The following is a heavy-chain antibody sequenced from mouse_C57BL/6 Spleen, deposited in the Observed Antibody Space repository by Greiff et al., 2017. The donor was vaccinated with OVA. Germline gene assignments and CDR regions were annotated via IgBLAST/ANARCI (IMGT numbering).Heavy chain of an antibody. D-gene: IGHD1-1*01. CDR2: IWTGGGT. V-gene: IGHV2-9-1*01. CDR3: ARNYYGSSPPYFDY. CDR1: GFSLTSYA. Sequence: VHLVESGPGLVAPSQSLSITCTVSGFSLTSYAISWVRQPPGKGLEWLGVIWTGGGTNYNSALKSRLSISKDNSKSQVFLKMNSLQTDDTARYYCARNYYGSSPPYFDYWGQGTTLTVSS. J-gene: IGHJ2*01.